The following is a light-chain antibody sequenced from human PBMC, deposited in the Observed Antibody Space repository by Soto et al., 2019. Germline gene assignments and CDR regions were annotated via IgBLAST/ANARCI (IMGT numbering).Light chain of an antibody. Sequence: DIQMTQSPSTLSASVGDRVTITCRASQAISTLWDCYQQRPGKATNLLIYKASSLESGVQSRFSGSGSGTEFTLTISSLQPDDVATYFCQHYSTYPWPFGQGTKGEVK. CDR3: QHYSTYPWP. CDR1: QAISTL. CDR2: KAS. V-gene: IGKV1-5*03. J-gene: IGKJ1*01.